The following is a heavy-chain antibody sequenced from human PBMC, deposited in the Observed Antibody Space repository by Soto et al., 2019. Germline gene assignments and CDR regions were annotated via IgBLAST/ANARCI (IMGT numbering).Heavy chain of an antibody. CDR1: GFTFSSYS. D-gene: IGHD6-13*01. CDR2: ISSSSRYI. V-gene: IGHV3-21*01. CDR3: ARVGRVAAAGSDFDY. J-gene: IGHJ4*02. Sequence: EVQLVESGGGLVKPGGSLRLSCAASGFTFSSYSMNWVRQAPGKGLEWVSSISSSSRYIYYADSVKGRFTISRDNAKNSLYLQMNSLRAEDTAVYYCARVGRVAAAGSDFDYWGQGTLVTVSS.